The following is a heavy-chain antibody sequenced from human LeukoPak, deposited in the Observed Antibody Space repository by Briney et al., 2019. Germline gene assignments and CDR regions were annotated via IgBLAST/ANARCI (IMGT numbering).Heavy chain of an antibody. CDR2: IYYSGST. J-gene: IGHJ3*02. CDR3: ARGTSHYDILTGYYETDAFDI. CDR1: GGSISSGDYY. D-gene: IGHD3-9*01. Sequence: SQTLSLTCTVSGGSISSGDYYWSWIRQPPGKGLEWIGYIYYSGSTYYNPSLKSRVTISVDTSKNQFSLKLSSVTAADTAVYYCARGTSHYDILTGYYETDAFDIWGQGTMVTVSS. V-gene: IGHV4-30-4*01.